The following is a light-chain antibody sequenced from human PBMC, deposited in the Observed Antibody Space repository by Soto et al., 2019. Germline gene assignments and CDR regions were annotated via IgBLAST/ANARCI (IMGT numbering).Light chain of an antibody. Sequence: QSVLTEPASVSGSPGQSITISCTGTSRDVGGYNYVSCYQQHPGKAPKLMIYEVSNRPSGVSNRFSGSKSGNTASLTISGLQAEDEADYYCSSYTSSSTLGVFGTGTKVTVL. CDR2: EVS. CDR1: SRDVGGYNY. V-gene: IGLV2-14*01. CDR3: SSYTSSSTLGV. J-gene: IGLJ1*01.